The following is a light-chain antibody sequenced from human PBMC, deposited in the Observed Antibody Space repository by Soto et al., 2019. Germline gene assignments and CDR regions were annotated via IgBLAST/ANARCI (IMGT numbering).Light chain of an antibody. Sequence: DIQMTQSPSYLSASLGDRVTITCRASQDISNYLAWYQQIPGKVPKLLIYAASTLQSGVPSRFSGSGSGTDFTLTISSLQPEDVATYYCQKYNSARWTFGLGTKVEIK. CDR2: AAS. J-gene: IGKJ1*01. V-gene: IGKV1-27*01. CDR1: QDISNY. CDR3: QKYNSARWT.